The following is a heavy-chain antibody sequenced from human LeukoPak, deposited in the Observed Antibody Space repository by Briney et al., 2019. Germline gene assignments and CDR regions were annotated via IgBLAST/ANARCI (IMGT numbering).Heavy chain of an antibody. Sequence: PSETLSLTCTVSGYSISSGYYWGWIRQPPGKGLEWIGSIYHSGSTYYNPSLKSRVTISVDTSKNQFSLKLSSVTAADTAVYYCAREMPHDYAKGSDYWGQGTLVTVSS. CDR1: GYSISSGYY. CDR2: IYHSGST. CDR3: AREMPHDYAKGSDY. D-gene: IGHD4-17*01. V-gene: IGHV4-38-2*02. J-gene: IGHJ4*02.